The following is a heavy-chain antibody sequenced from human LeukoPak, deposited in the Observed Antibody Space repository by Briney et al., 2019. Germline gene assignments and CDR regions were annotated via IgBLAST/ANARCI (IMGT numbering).Heavy chain of an antibody. Sequence: GASVKVSCKTSGYTFTSYDINWVRQATGQGLEWMGWMNPNSGNTGYAQKFQGRVTMTRNTSISTAYMELSSLRSEDTAVYYCARGRSGKWFGELLRPTKYYYYYYMDVWGKGTTVTISS. V-gene: IGHV1-8*01. CDR3: ARGRSGKWFGELLRPTKYYYYYYMDV. CDR1: GYTFTSYD. D-gene: IGHD3-10*01. J-gene: IGHJ6*03. CDR2: MNPNSGNT.